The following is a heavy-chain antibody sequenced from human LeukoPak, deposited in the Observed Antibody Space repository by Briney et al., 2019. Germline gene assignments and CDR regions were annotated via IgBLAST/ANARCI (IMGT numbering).Heavy chain of an antibody. V-gene: IGHV4-61*02. Sequence: SETLCLTCTASGGSISSGGYYWSWMRQPAGKGLEWIGRIYTSGSTYDNPSLKSRVTISVDTSKNQFSLTLSPVTAADTAVYSCARGRLGLYCSSTSCIHFDYWGQGTLVTVSS. CDR3: ARGRLGLYCSSTSCIHFDY. CDR1: GGSISSGGYY. J-gene: IGHJ4*02. D-gene: IGHD2-2*01. CDR2: IYTSGST.